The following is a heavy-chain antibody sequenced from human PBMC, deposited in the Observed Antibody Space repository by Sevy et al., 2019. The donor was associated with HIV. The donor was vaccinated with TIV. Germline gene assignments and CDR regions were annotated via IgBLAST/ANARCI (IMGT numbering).Heavy chain of an antibody. CDR3: ARDRVTYYYDSSGYYTSGYGMDV. CDR2: IYSSDRT. Sequence: GGSLRLSCAASGFTVSDNHMNWVRQAPGKGLEWVSVIYSSDRTDYADSVKGRFTVSGDNSKNTLYLQMNSLRAEDTAVYYCARDRVTYYYDSSGYYTSGYGMDVWGQGTTVTVSS. J-gene: IGHJ6*02. V-gene: IGHV3-53*01. CDR1: GFTVSDNH. D-gene: IGHD3-22*01.